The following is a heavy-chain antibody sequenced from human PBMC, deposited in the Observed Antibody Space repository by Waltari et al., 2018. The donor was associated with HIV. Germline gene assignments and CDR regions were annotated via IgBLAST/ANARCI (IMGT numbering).Heavy chain of an antibody. CDR1: GYTFNNYA. V-gene: IGHV7-4-1*02. Sequence: QVQLVQSGSQLKKPGASLKISCKASGYTFNNYAMHWVRQAPGQGLEWMGWMNTNTGDPTYAQGFTGRFVFSLATSMSTTYLQINTLKPEDSAVYYCARSPAFWGQGTLVIVSS. CDR2: MNTNTGDP. J-gene: IGHJ4*02. CDR3: ARSPAF.